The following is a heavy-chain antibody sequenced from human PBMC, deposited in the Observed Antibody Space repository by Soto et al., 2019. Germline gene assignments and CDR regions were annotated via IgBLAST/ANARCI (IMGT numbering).Heavy chain of an antibody. J-gene: IGHJ6*02. CDR2: TSASGHYI. CDR1: GFTSSNYS. CDR3: AGGAMVTPYYYGLDV. V-gene: IGHV3-23*01. D-gene: IGHD5-18*01. Sequence: EVRLLESGGGLVQPGGSLRLYCAGSGFTSSNYSMSWVRQAPGKGLEWVSTTSASGHYIQYRDSVKGRFTISRDNSKNTLYLQMNSLRAEDTAVYYCAGGAMVTPYYYGLDVWGQGTTVTVSS.